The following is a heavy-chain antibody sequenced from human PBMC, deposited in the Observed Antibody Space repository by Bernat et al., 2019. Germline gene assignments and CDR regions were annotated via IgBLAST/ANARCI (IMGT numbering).Heavy chain of an antibody. CDR1: GFTFSTYG. J-gene: IGHJ6*02. D-gene: IGHD6-13*01. CDR3: ARDPVAAAGIPRYYCNEMDV. CDR2: IWYDGTNK. Sequence: QVQLVESGGGVVQPGRSLRLSCAASGFTFSTYGMHWVRQAPGMGLEWVTLIWYDGTNKYLGGAVKGRFTIARDNSKSTLYMQMNSLGDEDTAVYFCARDPVAAAGIPRYYCNEMDVWGQGTTVTVSS. V-gene: IGHV3-33*01.